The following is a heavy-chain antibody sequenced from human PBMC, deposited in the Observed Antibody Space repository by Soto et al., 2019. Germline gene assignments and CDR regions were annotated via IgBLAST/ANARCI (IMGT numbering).Heavy chain of an antibody. V-gene: IGHV4-4*07. J-gene: IGHJ4*02. D-gene: IGHD1-26*01. CDR1: GDSISRCY. Sequence: PSETLSLTCSVSGDSISRCYLSWIRQSAGKGLEWIVRIYISGDTNYNPSLKSRVTMSVDTSKNQLSLKLSSLTAADTAVYYCERDLAKGGGSAGFDYWGQGPLVTVSS. CDR3: ERDLAKGGGSAGFDY. CDR2: IYISGDT.